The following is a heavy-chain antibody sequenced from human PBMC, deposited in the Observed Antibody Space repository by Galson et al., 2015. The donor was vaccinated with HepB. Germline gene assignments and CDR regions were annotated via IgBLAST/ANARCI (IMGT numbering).Heavy chain of an antibody. CDR1: GYTFTSYG. D-gene: IGHD6-13*01. V-gene: IGHV1-18*01. J-gene: IGHJ4*02. Sequence: SVKVSCKASGYTFTSYGISWVRQAPGQGLEWMGWISAYNGNTNYAQKLQGRVTMTTDTSTSTAYMELRSLRSDDTAVYYCARFPTIGKYSSSWYGDYWGQGTLVTVSS. CDR2: ISAYNGNT. CDR3: ARFPTIGKYSSSWYGDY.